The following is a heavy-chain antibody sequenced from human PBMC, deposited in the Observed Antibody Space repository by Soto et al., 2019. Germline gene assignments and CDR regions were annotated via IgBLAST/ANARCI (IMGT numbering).Heavy chain of an antibody. J-gene: IGHJ4*02. D-gene: IGHD4-17*01. V-gene: IGHV3-23*01. CDR3: ARDLYGDSTFDY. CDR1: GFIFSSYA. Sequence: GGSLRLSCAASGFIFSSYAMSWVRQAPGKGLEWVSDISGSGGSTYYADSVKGRFTISRDNAKNTLYLQMNSLRDEDTAVYYCARDLYGDSTFDYWGQGTLVTVSS. CDR2: ISGSGGST.